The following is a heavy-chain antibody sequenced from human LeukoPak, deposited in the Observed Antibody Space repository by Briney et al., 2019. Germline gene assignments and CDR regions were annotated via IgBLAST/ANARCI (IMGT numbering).Heavy chain of an antibody. J-gene: IGHJ6*02. V-gene: IGHV4-59*01. CDR1: GGSISSYY. CDR3: ARQNYDEVNYYYYGLDV. CDR2: IYYSGST. D-gene: IGHD3-3*01. Sequence: KPSETLSLTCTVSGGSISSYYWSWIRQPPGKGLEWIGYIYYSGSTNYNPSPTSRVTISVDTSKNQYSLKLSSVTAADTAVYYCARQNYDEVNYYYYGLDVWGQGTTVTVSS.